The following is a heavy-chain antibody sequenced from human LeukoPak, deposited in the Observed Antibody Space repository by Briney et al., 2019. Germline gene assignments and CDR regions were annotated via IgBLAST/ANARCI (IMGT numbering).Heavy chain of an antibody. D-gene: IGHD3-10*01. V-gene: IGHV4-34*01. CDR2: INHSGSA. CDR1: DGSFSGYY. J-gene: IGHJ5*01. Sequence: SETLSLTCAVYDGSFSGYYCSWIRQPPGKVLEWIGEINHSGSANYNPSLKSRVTILLDMSKNQFSLNLSSVTAADTAVYYCARRPRGVIIKTWFDSWGQGTLVTVSS. CDR3: ARRPRGVIIKTWFDS.